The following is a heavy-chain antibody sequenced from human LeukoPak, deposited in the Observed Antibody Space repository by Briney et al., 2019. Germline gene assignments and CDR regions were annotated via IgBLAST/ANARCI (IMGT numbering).Heavy chain of an antibody. J-gene: IGHJ4*02. Sequence: ASVKVSCKASGYTFTGYYTQWLRQAPGQGLEWMGWINPKSGGTNYAQKFQGRVTMTRDTSISTAYMELSRLTSDDTAVYYCAPSSSDYFDYWGQGTLVTVSS. CDR1: GYTFTGYY. V-gene: IGHV1-2*02. D-gene: IGHD6-13*01. CDR3: APSSSDYFDY. CDR2: INPKSGGT.